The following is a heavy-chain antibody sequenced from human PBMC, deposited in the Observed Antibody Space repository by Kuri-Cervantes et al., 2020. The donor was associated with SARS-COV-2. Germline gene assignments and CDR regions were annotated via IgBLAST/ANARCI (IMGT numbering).Heavy chain of an antibody. V-gene: IGHV3-48*02. Sequence: ETLSLTCAASGFTFSSYSMNWVRQAPGKGLEWVSYISSSSSTIYYADSVKGRFTISRDNVKNSLYLQMNSLRDEDTAVYYCARDGGGYYDSSGYYGQLGFDYWGQGTLVTVSS. D-gene: IGHD3-22*01. J-gene: IGHJ4*02. CDR3: ARDGGGYYDSSGYYGQLGFDY. CDR2: ISSSSSTI. CDR1: GFTFSSYS.